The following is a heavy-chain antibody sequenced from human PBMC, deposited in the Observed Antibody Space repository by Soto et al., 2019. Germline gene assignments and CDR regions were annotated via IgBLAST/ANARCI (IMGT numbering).Heavy chain of an antibody. Sequence: QVQLVESGGGVVQPGRSLRLSCAASGFTFSNSGMHWVRQAPGKGLEWVAVIWYDGSNKYYADSVKGRFTISRDNSKNTLYLQMNSLRAEDTAVYYCAKDLNSLGYDYWGQGTLVTVSS. CDR3: AKDLNSLGYDY. V-gene: IGHV3-33*06. D-gene: IGHD5-18*01. J-gene: IGHJ4*02. CDR1: GFTFSNSG. CDR2: IWYDGSNK.